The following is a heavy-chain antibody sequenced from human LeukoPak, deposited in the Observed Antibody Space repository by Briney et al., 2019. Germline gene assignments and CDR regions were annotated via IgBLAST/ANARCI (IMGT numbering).Heavy chain of an antibody. V-gene: IGHV3-30-3*01. CDR2: ISYDGSNK. CDR3: ARGPWGVSSGYYGYFDY. Sequence: GRSLRLPCAASGFTFSSYAMHWVRQAPGKGLEWVAVISYDGSNKYYADSVKGRFTISRDNSKNTLYLQMNSLRAEDTAVYYCARGPWGVSSGYYGYFDYWGQGTLVTVSS. CDR1: GFTFSSYA. D-gene: IGHD3-22*01. J-gene: IGHJ4*02.